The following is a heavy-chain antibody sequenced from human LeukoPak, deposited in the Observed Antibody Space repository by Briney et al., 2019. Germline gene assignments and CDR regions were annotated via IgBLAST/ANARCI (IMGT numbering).Heavy chain of an antibody. CDR1: GFTFSSYS. CDR2: ISSSSSYI. CDR3: ARDPYSYDSSGYYSVQAFDI. J-gene: IGHJ3*02. Sequence: GGSLRLSCAASGFTFSSYSMNWVRQAPGKGLEWVSAISSSSSYIYYADSVKGRFTISRDNAKNSLYLQMNRLRAEDTAVYYCARDPYSYDSSGYYSVQAFDIWGQGTMVTVSS. V-gene: IGHV3-21*01. D-gene: IGHD3-22*01.